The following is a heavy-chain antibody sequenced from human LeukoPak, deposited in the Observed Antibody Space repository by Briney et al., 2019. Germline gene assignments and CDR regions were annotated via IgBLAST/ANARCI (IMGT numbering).Heavy chain of an antibody. V-gene: IGHV4-59*11. J-gene: IGHJ4*02. CDR1: GDSISNHY. D-gene: IGHD3-22*01. CDR2: FYNSGSV. CDR3: ARVGYYLDSSGYYYLDS. Sequence: SETLSLTCSISGDSISNHYWSWIRQSPGKGLELIGYFYNSGSVTYNPSLMGRLTMSLDTSKQQFALKLRSVTAADTAVYYCARVGYYLDSSGYYYLDSWGQGTLVTVSS.